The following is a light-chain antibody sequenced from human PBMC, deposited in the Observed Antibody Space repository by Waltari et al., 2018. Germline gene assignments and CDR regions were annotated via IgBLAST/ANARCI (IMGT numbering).Light chain of an antibody. CDR2: EDN. V-gene: IGLV6-57*02. Sequence: FMLTQPHSVSESPGKTVTISCTGSSGSIASNYVQGYQQRPGSAPTTVIYEDNQRPSGVPDRFSGSIDSSSNSASLTISGLKTEDEADYYCQSYDSSNVVFGGGTKLTVL. J-gene: IGLJ2*01. CDR3: QSYDSSNVV. CDR1: SGSIASNY.